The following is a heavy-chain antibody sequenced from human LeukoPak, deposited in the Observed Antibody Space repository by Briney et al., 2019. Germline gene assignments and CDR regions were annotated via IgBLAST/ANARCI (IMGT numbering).Heavy chain of an antibody. CDR1: GFTFSSYG. CDR3: ARDTAMGFGDGEGAFDI. J-gene: IGHJ3*02. CDR2: ISGSGGST. V-gene: IGHV3-23*01. D-gene: IGHD5-18*01. Sequence: GGSLRLSCAASGFTFSSYGMSWVRQAPGKGLEWVSAISGSGGSTYYADSVKGRFTISRDNSKNTLYLQMNSLRAEDTAVYYCARDTAMGFGDGEGAFDIWGQGTMVTVSS.